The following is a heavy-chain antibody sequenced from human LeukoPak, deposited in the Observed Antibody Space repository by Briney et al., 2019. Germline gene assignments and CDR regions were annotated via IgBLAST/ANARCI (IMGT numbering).Heavy chain of an antibody. CDR2: IYYSGST. Sequence: PSETLSLTCTVSGGSISSNGYYWGWIRQPPGKGLEWIGSIYYSGSTYYNPSLKSRVTISVDTSKNQFSLELSPMTAADTAVFYCARVDILTGYPFDYWGQGTLVTVSS. CDR1: GGSISSNGYY. J-gene: IGHJ4*02. D-gene: IGHD3-9*01. V-gene: IGHV4-39*01. CDR3: ARVDILTGYPFDY.